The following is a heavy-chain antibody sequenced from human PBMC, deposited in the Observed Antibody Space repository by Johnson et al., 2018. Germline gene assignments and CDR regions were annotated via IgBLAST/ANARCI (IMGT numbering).Heavy chain of an antibody. D-gene: IGHD5-12*01. CDR1: GFTFSSYW. CDR2: IKQDGREK. CDR3: AGKTATSYYYYGMDV. V-gene: IGHV3-7*01. Sequence: VQLVQAGGGLVQPGGSLRLSCAASGFTFSSYWMSWVRQAPGKGLEWVANIKQDGREKYYADSVKGRFTISRDNSKNTLYLQMNSLRAEDTAVYYCAGKTATSYYYYGMDVWGQGTTVTVSS. J-gene: IGHJ6*02.